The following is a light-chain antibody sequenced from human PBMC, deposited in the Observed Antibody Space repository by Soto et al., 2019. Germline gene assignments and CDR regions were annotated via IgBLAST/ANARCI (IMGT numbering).Light chain of an antibody. J-gene: IGLJ1*01. Sequence: QSALTQPASVSGSPGQSITISCTGTSSDVGRYNHVSWYQQHPGKAPKLMIFEVSDRPSGVSNRFSGSKSGNTASLPISGLQAEDEADYYCSSYTSSSTRVLGTGTKLTVL. CDR3: SSYTSSSTRV. V-gene: IGLV2-14*01. CDR2: EVS. CDR1: SSDVGRYNH.